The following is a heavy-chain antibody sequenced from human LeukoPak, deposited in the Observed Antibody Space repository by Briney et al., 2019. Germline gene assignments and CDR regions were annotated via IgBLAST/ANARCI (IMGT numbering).Heavy chain of an antibody. V-gene: IGHV1-2*02. D-gene: IGHD3-22*01. CDR2: INPNSGGT. CDR3: ARDLAGYYDSSGLDY. CDR1: GYTFTGYY. Sequence: WASVKVSCKASGYTFTGYYMHWVRQAPGQGLEWMGWINPNSGGTNYAQKFQGRVTMTRDTSISTAYMELSRLRSDDTAVYYCARDLAGYYDSSGLDYWGQGTLVIVSS. J-gene: IGHJ4*02.